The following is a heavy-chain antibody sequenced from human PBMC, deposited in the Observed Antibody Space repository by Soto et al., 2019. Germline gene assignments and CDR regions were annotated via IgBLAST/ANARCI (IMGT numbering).Heavy chain of an antibody. Sequence: DVQLAESGGGLVQPGGSLRLSCVASGQTFNRYWMSWVRQAPGKGLEWVANIKQDGSEEYYVDSVKGRFTISRDNAKKALYLQMNSLTAEDTALYYWVSTPLDSCSFGFYGMDVWGQGTMVIVSS. CDR3: VSTPLDSCSFGFYGMDV. D-gene: IGHD3-3*01. CDR2: IKQDGSEE. J-gene: IGHJ6*02. V-gene: IGHV3-7*03. CDR1: GQTFNRYW.